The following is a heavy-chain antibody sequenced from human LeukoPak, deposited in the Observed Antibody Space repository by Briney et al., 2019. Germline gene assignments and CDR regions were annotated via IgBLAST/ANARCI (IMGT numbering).Heavy chain of an antibody. CDR3: ARDWNGSGWPTDY. D-gene: IGHD6-19*01. Sequence: GGSLRLSCAASGFTFSSYWMSWVRQAPGKGLERVANINLDGSQKYYVDSVRGRFTISRDNAKNSLYLQMNSLRVEDTAVYYCARDWNGSGWPTDYWGQGTLVTVSS. V-gene: IGHV3-7*05. CDR2: INLDGSQK. J-gene: IGHJ4*02. CDR1: GFTFSSYW.